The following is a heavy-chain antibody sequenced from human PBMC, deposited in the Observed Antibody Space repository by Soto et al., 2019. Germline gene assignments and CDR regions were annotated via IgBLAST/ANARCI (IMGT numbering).Heavy chain of an antibody. J-gene: IGHJ6*03. D-gene: IGHD5-18*01. CDR1: GFTFRDYY. V-gene: IGHV3-11*01. CDR2: ISSSGSTI. Sequence: PGGSLRLSCAASGFTFRDYYMSWIRQAPGKGLEWVSYISSSGSTIYYADSVKGRFTISRDNAKNSLYLQMNSLRAEDTAVYYCARGTRGYSYGFYYYYMDVWGKGTTVTVSS. CDR3: ARGTRGYSYGFYYYYMDV.